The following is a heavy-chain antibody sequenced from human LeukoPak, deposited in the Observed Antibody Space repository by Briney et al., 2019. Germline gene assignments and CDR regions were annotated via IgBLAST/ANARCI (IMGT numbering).Heavy chain of an antibody. CDR1: GFTFSTYA. D-gene: IGHD6-25*01. J-gene: IGHJ4*02. CDR3: ARVPAPWYFDY. Sequence: PGGSLRLSCAASGFTFSTYAVTWVRQPPGKGLEWVSTISGSGGYTYYADSVKGRFAISRDNSQNTLYLQMNSLRAEDTAVYYCARVPAPWYFDYWGQGTLVTVSS. CDR2: ISGSGGYT. V-gene: IGHV3-23*01.